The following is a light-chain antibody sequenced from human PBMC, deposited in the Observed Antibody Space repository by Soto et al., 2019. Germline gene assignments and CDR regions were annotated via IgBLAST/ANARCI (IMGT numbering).Light chain of an antibody. Sequence: AAVSLNKGERATLSCRASQSVSSYLAWYQQKPGQAPRLLIYDASNRATGIPARFSGSGSGTDFTLTISSLEPEDFPVYYTHSGCNLITFAQGTLLEV. CDR1: QSVSSY. CDR3: HSGCNLIT. V-gene: IGKV3-11*01. CDR2: DAS. J-gene: IGKJ5*01.